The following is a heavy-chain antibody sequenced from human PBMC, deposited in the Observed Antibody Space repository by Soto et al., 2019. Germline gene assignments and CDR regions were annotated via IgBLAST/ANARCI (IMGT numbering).Heavy chain of an antibody. J-gene: IGHJ4*02. CDR2: ISGPGDTT. CDR3: AKDVRTTVVRAYDY. D-gene: IGHD4-17*01. Sequence: EVQLLESGGGLVQPGGSLRLSCAASGFTFSSYAMTWVRQAPGKGLEWVSVISGPGDTTYYADSVKGRFTISRDNFKNTVYLQINRVRSEDTAVYHWAKDVRTTVVRAYDYWGQGTLVTDSS. CDR1: GFTFSSYA. V-gene: IGHV3-23*01.